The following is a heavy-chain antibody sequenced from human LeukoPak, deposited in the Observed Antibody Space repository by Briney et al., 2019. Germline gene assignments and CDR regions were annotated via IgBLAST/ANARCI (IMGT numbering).Heavy chain of an antibody. CDR1: GGSISSSSYY. D-gene: IGHD3-22*01. Sequence: SETLSLTCTVSGGSISSSSYYWGWIRQPPGKGLEWIGSIYYSGSTYYNPSLKSRVTISVDTSKNQFSLKLSSVTAADTAVYYCARGLSDDSSGPRGWVWFDPWGQGTLVTVSS. J-gene: IGHJ5*02. CDR2: IYYSGST. CDR3: ARGLSDDSSGPRGWVWFDP. V-gene: IGHV4-39*01.